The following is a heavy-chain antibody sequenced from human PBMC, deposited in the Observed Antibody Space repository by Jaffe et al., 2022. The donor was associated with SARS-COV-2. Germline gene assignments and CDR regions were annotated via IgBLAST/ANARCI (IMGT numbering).Heavy chain of an antibody. CDR1: GFTFNNYA. CDR2: ISYDATNE. D-gene: IGHD6-19*01. J-gene: IGHJ6*03. CDR3: ARVSVDGMWYYYYMDV. V-gene: IGHV3-30*04. Sequence: QVQLVESGGGVVQPGTSLRLSCAASGFTFNNYALHWVRQAPGKGLEWVAFISYDATNEHYADSVKGRFFISRDNSKNTLFLQMNSLRPDDAAVYYCARVSVDGMWYYYYMDVWGKGTTVTVSS.